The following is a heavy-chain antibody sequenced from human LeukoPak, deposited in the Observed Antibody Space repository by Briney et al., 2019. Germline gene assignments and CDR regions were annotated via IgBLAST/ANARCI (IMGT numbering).Heavy chain of an antibody. J-gene: IGHJ4*02. D-gene: IGHD2-2*01. CDR2: ISSSSSDI. V-gene: IGHV3-21*01. CDR3: AKDLPAAVD. CDR1: GFTFSSYS. Sequence: GGCLRLSCAAPGFTFSSYSMSWVRQAPGKGLEWVSFISSSSSDIYYADSIKGRFTISRDNAKNSLFLQMNSLRVDDTAVYYCAKDLPAAVDWGQGTLVTVSS.